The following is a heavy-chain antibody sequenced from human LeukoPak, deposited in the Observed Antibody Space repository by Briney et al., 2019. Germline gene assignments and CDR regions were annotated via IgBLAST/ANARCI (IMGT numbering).Heavy chain of an antibody. Sequence: PGGSLRLSCAASGFTFSSFAMTWVRQAPGKGLQWVLVISDSGSLTYNADSVEGRFIISRDNAKNTLYLQMNSLRAEDTAVYYCARGTHGMDVWGQGTTVTVSS. CDR3: ARGTHGMDV. V-gene: IGHV3-23*01. CDR1: GFTFSSFA. J-gene: IGHJ6*02. CDR2: ISDSGSLT.